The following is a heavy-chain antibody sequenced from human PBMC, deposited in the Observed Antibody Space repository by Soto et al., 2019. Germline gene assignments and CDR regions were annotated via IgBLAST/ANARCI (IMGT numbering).Heavy chain of an antibody. Sequence: SETLDPTVTASGSPTISAYWTGIRQPPGKGRNGIHTLSYRGNTNYNPSLKSPVTMSVDTPKNQFSLSLSSVTTADTGVYYCAGLRSYAGSPIDYWGQGTLVTVSS. CDR3: AGLRSYAGSPIDY. D-gene: IGHD3-16*01. CDR1: GSPTISAY. V-gene: IGHV4-59*01. J-gene: IGHJ4*02. CDR2: LSYRGNT.